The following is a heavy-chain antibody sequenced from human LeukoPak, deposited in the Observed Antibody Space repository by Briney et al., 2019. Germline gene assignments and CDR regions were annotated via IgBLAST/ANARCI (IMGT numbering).Heavy chain of an antibody. D-gene: IGHD1-26*01. CDR3: ARVPEEVPYSGSYYFDY. CDR1: GYTFTEHY. J-gene: IGHJ4*02. CDR2: INPNIGVT. V-gene: IGHV1-2*02. Sequence: EASVKVSCKASGYTFTEHYIHWVRQAPGQGPEWMGWINPNIGVTKYAQKFVGRVTMTRDTSISTAYMELSRLRSDDTAVYYCARVPEEVPYSGSYYFDYWGQGTLVTVSS.